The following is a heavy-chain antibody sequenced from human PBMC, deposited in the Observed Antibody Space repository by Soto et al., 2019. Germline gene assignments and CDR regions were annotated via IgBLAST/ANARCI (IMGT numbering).Heavy chain of an antibody. Sequence: HPWGSLRLSCAASGVTVDNYAMHWVRQAPGKGLEWVSGISWNSNTIAYADSVKGRFTISRDNAKNSLYLQMNSLRAEDTAFYYCAKDTGPNWGQGTLVTVSS. CDR3: AKDTGPN. J-gene: IGHJ4*02. V-gene: IGHV3-9*01. CDR2: ISWNSNTI. CDR1: GVTVDNYA.